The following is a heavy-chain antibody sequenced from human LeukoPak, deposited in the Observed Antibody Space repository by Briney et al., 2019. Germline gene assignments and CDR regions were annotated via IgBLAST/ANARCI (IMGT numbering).Heavy chain of an antibody. V-gene: IGHV4-30-2*01. CDR2: IYHSGST. CDR3: ARDWVVTPSWYLDL. Sequence: SETLSLTCAVSGGSISSGGYSWSWIRQPPGKGLEWIGYIYHSGSTYYNPSLKSRVTISVDRSKNQFSLKLSSVTAADTAVYYCARDWVVTPSWYLDLWGRGTLVTVSS. D-gene: IGHD4-23*01. J-gene: IGHJ2*01. CDR1: GGSISSGGYS.